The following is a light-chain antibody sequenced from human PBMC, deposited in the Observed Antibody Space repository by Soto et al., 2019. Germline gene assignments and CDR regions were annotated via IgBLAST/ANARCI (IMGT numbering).Light chain of an antibody. CDR1: SSDIGSNP. V-gene: IGLV1-44*01. CDR3: SAWDDNIYGPV. CDR2: RDN. J-gene: IGLJ2*01. Sequence: QSVLTQPPAASGTPGPRVAISCSGGSSDIGSNPVNWYLHLPGAAPKLLIYRDNQRPSGVPDRFSGSKSGTSASLTISGLQSDDEADYFCSAWDDNIYGPVFGGGTKLTVX.